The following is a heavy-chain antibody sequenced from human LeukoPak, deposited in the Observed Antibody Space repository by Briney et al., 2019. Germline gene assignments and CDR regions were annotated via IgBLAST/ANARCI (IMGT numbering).Heavy chain of an antibody. CDR2: IYPGDSDT. D-gene: IGHD2-2*01. V-gene: IGHV5-51*01. CDR3: ACLSPIVVGPADTHLSFHWFDP. CDR1: GYGFTSYW. J-gene: IGHJ5*02. Sequence: GESLKISCKGSGYGFTSYWIGWVRQMPGKGLEWMGIIYPGDSDTRYSPSFQGQVTISADKSISTAYLQWSSLKASDTAMYYCACLSPIVVGPADTHLSFHWFDPWGQGTLVTVSS.